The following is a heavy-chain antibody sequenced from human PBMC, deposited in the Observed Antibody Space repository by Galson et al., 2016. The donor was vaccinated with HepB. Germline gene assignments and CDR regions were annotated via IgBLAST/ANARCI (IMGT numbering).Heavy chain of an antibody. Sequence: SLRLSCAASGFTFSNYGMTWVRQAPGKGLEVVSSNSRSGDSTDYADSVKGRFTISRDNSKNTLSLQMNSLTADDTAIYYCVQGSTAPAVWGKGTQVTVSS. CDR2: NSRSGDST. V-gene: IGHV3-23*01. D-gene: IGHD1-26*01. CDR1: GFTFSNYG. J-gene: IGHJ6*04. CDR3: VQGSTAPAV.